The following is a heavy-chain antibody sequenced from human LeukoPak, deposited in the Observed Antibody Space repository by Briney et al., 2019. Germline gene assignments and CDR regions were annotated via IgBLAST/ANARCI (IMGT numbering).Heavy chain of an antibody. CDR2: ISAYNGNT. CDR3: VFGIAVAGYFDY. J-gene: IGHJ4*02. CDR1: GHTFTSYG. V-gene: IGHV1-18*01. Sequence: ASVKVSCKASGHTFTSYGIIWVRQAPGQGLEWMGWISAYNGNTNYAQKLQGRVTMTTDTSTSTAYMELRSLRSDETAVYYCVFGIAVAGYFDYWGQGTLVTVSS. D-gene: IGHD6-19*01.